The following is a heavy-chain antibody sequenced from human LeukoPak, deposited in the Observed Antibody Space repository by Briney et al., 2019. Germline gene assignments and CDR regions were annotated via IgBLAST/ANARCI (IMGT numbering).Heavy chain of an antibody. D-gene: IGHD3-22*01. V-gene: IGHV4-59*01. Sequence: SETLSLTCTVYGGSIPSYYWSWIRQPPGKGLEWIGYVYYTGSTNYNPSLNSRVTMSIDTAKDQFSLRLSSVTAASQAVYFCARVVDFYDSSAFDLWGQGTLVTVSS. CDR3: ARVVDFYDSSAFDL. CDR2: VYYTGST. CDR1: GGSIPSYY. J-gene: IGHJ5*02.